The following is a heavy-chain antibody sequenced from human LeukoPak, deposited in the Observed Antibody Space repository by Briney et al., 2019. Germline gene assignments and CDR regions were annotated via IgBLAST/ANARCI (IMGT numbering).Heavy chain of an antibody. CDR2: IFYTGST. CDR1: GGSISSHY. J-gene: IGHJ4*02. V-gene: IGHV4-59*08. CDR3: ARRVATKPKYCFDN. Sequence: PSETLSLTCTVSGGSISSHYWSWIRQPPGKGLEWIGYIFYTGSTNYNPSLKSRVTISLDTSKNQFSLRLSSVTAADTAVYYCARRVATKPKYCFDNWGQGTLVTVST. D-gene: IGHD5-24*01.